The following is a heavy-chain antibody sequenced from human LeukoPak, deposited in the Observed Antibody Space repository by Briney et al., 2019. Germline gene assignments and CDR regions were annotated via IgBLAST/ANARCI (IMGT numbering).Heavy chain of an antibody. CDR3: ARSPNRDILTAKSYFYMDV. Sequence: ASVKVSCKTSGYTFTGYYMYWVRQAPGQGLEWMGWINPNSGGTNYAQNFQGRVTMTRDTSISTIYMYLSSLRSDDTAVYYCARSPNRDILTAKSYFYMDVWGKGTTVTISS. CDR2: INPNSGGT. V-gene: IGHV1-2*02. D-gene: IGHD3-9*01. J-gene: IGHJ6*03. CDR1: GYTFTGYY.